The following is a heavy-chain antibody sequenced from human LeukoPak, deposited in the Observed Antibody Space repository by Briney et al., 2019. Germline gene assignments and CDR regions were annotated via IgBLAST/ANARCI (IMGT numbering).Heavy chain of an antibody. J-gene: IGHJ2*01. CDR3: ARRYSGQTSSRYWYFDL. D-gene: IGHD5-12*01. CDR1: GGSFRGYY. V-gene: IGHV4-34*01. Sequence: PSETLSLTCAVYGGSFRGYYWSWIRQPPGKGLEWMGGINHSGSTNYNPSLKSRVTISVDTSKNQFSLKLSSVTAADTAVYYCARRYSGQTSSRYWYFDLWGRGTLVTVSS. CDR2: INHSGST.